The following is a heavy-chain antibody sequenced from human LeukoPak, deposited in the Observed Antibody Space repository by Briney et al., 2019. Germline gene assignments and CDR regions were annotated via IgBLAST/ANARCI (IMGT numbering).Heavy chain of an antibody. D-gene: IGHD2-15*01. CDR3: ARDDTDSPLHY. V-gene: IGHV1-2*02. CDR2: INPNGGGT. J-gene: IGHJ4*02. CDR1: GYTFTNYY. Sequence: ASVTVSCKASGYTFTNYYVRWVRQAPGQGLEWMGWINPNGGGTNYAQKFQGRVTMTRDTSISTAYMELSRLRSDDTAVYYCARDDTDSPLHYWGQGTLVTVSS.